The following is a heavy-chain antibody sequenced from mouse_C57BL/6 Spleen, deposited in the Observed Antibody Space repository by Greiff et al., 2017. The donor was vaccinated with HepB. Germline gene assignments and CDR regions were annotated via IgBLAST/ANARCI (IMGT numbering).Heavy chain of an antibody. V-gene: IGHV2-2*01. CDR1: GFSLTSYG. D-gene: IGHD2-2*01. CDR3: ARGYGSWYFDV. Sequence: QVQLKESGPGLVQPSQSLSITCTVSGFSLTSYGVHWVRQSPGKGLEWLGVIWSGGSTDYNAAFISRLSISKDNSKSKVFFKMNSLQADDTAIYYCARGYGSWYFDVWGTGTTVTVSS. CDR2: IWSGGST. J-gene: IGHJ1*03.